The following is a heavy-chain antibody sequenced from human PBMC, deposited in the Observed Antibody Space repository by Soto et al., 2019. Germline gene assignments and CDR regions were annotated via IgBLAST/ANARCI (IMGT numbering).Heavy chain of an antibody. CDR1: GYTFTGYY. J-gene: IGHJ4*02. V-gene: IGHV1-2*04. CDR3: ARGSRYLYDLTFDY. CDR2: INPNSGGT. D-gene: IGHD2-8*01. Sequence: ASVQVSCKASGYTFTGYYMHWVRQAPGQGLEWMGWINPNSGGTNYAQKFQGWVTMTRDTSISTAYMELSRLRSDDTAVYYCARGSRYLYDLTFDYWCQGTLVTVSS.